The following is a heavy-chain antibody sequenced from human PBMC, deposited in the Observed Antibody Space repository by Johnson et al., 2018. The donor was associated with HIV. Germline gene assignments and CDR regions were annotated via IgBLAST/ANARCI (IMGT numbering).Heavy chain of an antibody. CDR3: ARSRGPMRKDAFDI. V-gene: IGHV3-64*01. CDR2: ISSNGIGT. J-gene: IGHJ3*02. Sequence: VQLVESGGGVVRPGGSLRLSCEASGFTFSNFAMHWVRQAPGKGLEYVSAISSNGIGTYYANSVDGRFTISRDNDKNTLYLEMGSLRVEDMAVNYCARSRGPMRKDAFDIWGQGTKVTVSS. D-gene: IGHD3-10*01. CDR1: GFTFSNFA.